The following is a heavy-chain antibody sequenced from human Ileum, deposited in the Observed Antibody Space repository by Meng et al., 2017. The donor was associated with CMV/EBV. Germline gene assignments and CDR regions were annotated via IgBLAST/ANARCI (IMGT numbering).Heavy chain of an antibody. D-gene: IGHD3-10*01. Sequence: VQLWGLGGGLYPPGGCLGLSCAASGFTVSSNYMSWGRQAPGKGLEWVSVIYSDGNTYYADSVKGRFTISRDNSKNTLYLQMNSLRAEDTAVYYCAREGTGNFDYWGQGTLVTVSS. CDR1: GFTVSSNY. J-gene: IGHJ4*02. CDR3: AREGTGNFDY. CDR2: IYSDGNT. V-gene: IGHV3-53*01.